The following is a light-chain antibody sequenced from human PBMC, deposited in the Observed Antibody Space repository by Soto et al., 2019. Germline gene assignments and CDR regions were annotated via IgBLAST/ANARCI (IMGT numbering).Light chain of an antibody. CDR1: RDIRDF. CDR2: DAS. J-gene: IGKJ2*01. Sequence: EIQLTQSPSSLSVDMGDSVTITCQASRDIRDFLNWYQQKPGKAPKLLIFDASNLEAGVPPRFSGSGSGTEFSFSISNLQPDDVATYYCQHYDNLPPYIFGQGTKVDIK. CDR3: QHYDNLPPYI. V-gene: IGKV1-33*01.